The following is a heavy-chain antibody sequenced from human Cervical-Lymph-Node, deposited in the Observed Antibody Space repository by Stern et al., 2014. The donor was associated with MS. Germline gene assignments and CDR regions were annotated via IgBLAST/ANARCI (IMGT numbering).Heavy chain of an antibody. Sequence: VQLVQSGSEVKKPGASVKVSCKASGYTFTNYGLTLVRQAPGRGLEWMGWISAYNGDKNYAQNLQGRVTMTTDTSMTTAYMELRSLRSDDTAVYYCARTYVRAFDYWGQGSLVTVSS. J-gene: IGHJ4*02. V-gene: IGHV1-18*01. CDR3: ARTYVRAFDY. D-gene: IGHD3-16*01. CDR2: ISAYNGDK. CDR1: GYTFTNYG.